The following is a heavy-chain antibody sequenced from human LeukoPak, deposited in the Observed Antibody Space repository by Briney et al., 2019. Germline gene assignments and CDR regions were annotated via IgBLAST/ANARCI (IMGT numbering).Heavy chain of an antibody. CDR1: RFTFSSYG. CDR3: ASLPAAADLL. J-gene: IGHJ4*02. D-gene: IGHD6-13*01. Sequence: PGRSLRLSCAASRFTFSSYGMHWVRQAPGKGLEWVAVISYDGSNKYYADSVKGRFTISRDNSKNTLYLQMNSLRAEDTAVYYCASLPAAADLLWGQGTLVTVSS. CDR2: ISYDGSNK. V-gene: IGHV3-30*01.